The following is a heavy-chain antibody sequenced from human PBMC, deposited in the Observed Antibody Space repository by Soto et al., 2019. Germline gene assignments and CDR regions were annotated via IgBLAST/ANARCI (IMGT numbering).Heavy chain of an antibody. D-gene: IGHD2-2*01. V-gene: IGHV1-8*01. J-gene: IGHJ3*02. CDR2: MNTNSGNT. CDR3: AKLTSRAHDAFDI. Sequence: QVQLVQSGAEVKKPGASVKVSCKASGYTFTSYDINWVRQATGQGLEWMGWMNTNSGNTGYAQKFQGRITMTRNTSISTAYMEVSSLRSDATAVYYSAKLTSRAHDAFDIWGQGTMVTVSS. CDR1: GYTFTSYD.